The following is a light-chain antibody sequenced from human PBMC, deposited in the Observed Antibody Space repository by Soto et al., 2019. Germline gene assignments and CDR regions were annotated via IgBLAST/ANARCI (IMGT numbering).Light chain of an antibody. CDR1: QTISSW. CDR2: KAS. Sequence: DIQMALSLSTVSGSVRDRVTITCRASQTISSWLAWYQQKPGKAPKLLIYKASTLKSGVPSRFSGSGSGTEFTLTISSLQPDDFATYYCQHYNSYSEAFGQGTKVDNK. V-gene: IGKV1-5*03. CDR3: QHYNSYSEA. J-gene: IGKJ1*01.